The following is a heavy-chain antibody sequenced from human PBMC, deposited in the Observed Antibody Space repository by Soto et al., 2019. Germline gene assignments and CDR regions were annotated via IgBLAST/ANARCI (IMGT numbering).Heavy chain of an antibody. CDR1: GGTFSSYA. CDR2: IIPIFGTA. J-gene: IGHJ6*02. V-gene: IGHV1-69*01. Sequence: QVQLVQSGAEVQKPGSSVKVSCKASGGTFSSYAISWVRQAPGQGLEWMGGIIPIFGTANYAQKFQGRVTITADESTSTAYMELSSLRSEDTAVYYCASDEIVVVAATNYYYYGMDVWGQGTTVTVSS. D-gene: IGHD2-15*01. CDR3: ASDEIVVVAATNYYYYGMDV.